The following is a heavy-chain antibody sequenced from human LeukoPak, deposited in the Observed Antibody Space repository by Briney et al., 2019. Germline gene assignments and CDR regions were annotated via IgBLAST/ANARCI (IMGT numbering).Heavy chain of an antibody. Sequence: SGPALVKPTQTLTLTCTFSGFSLSSSGMCVNWIRQPPGKALEWLARIDWDDDKYYSTSLQTRLSVSKDTSKNQVVLTMTNMDPVDTATYFCARMRLYDDYGSGTHYYMDVWGKGTTVTISS. CDR2: IDWDDDK. D-gene: IGHD3-10*01. CDR3: ARMRLYDDYGSGTHYYMDV. CDR1: GFSLSSSGMC. J-gene: IGHJ6*03. V-gene: IGHV2-70*11.